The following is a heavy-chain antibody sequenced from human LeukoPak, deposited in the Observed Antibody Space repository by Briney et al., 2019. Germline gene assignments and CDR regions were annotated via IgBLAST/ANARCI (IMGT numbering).Heavy chain of an antibody. J-gene: IGHJ4*02. CDR2: ISYDGSNK. CDR1: GFTFSSYG. Sequence: GRSLRLSCAASGFTFSSYGMHWVRQAPGKGLEWVAVISYDGSNKYYADSVKGRFTISRDNSKNTLYLQMNSLRAEDTAVYYCAKDQLLWFGDPMGYWGQGTLVTVSS. V-gene: IGHV3-30*18. CDR3: AKDQLLWFGDPMGY. D-gene: IGHD3-10*01.